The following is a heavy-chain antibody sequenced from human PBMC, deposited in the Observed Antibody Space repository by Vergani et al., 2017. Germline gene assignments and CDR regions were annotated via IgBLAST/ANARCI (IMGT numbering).Heavy chain of an antibody. V-gene: IGHV3-33*01. CDR1: GFTFSSYG. CDR3: ARDFSSSSSDYGMDV. J-gene: IGHJ6*02. D-gene: IGHD6-13*01. CDR2: IWYDGSNK. Sequence: QVQLVESGGGVVQPGRSLRLSCAASGFTFSSYGMHWVRPAPGKGLEWVAVIWYDGSNKYYADSVKGRFTISRDNSKNTLYLQMNSLRAEDTAVYYCARDFSSSSSDYGMDVGGQGTTVTVYS.